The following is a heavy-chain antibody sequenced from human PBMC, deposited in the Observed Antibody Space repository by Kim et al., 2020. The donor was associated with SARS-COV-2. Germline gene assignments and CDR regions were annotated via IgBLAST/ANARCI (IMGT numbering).Heavy chain of an antibody. D-gene: IGHD2-8*01. J-gene: IGHJ4*02. Sequence: RTFYRDSVKGRFTISRDNSQNMVYLQMNSLRVEDTAVYYCVKEVNGFFPDVWGQGTLVTVSS. CDR3: VKEVNGFFPDV. V-gene: IGHV3-23*01. CDR2: RT.